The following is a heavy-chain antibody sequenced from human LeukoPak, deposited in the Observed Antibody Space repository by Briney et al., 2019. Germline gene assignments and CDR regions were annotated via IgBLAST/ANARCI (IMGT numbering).Heavy chain of an antibody. J-gene: IGHJ4*02. Sequence: GESLQISCKGSGYSINNYWIGWVRQMPGKGLEWMGIIYPADSDIRYSPSFQGQVTISADKSISTAYLQWSSLKASDTAMYYCARRGYGIAVAGTLEYYFDYWGQGTLVTVSS. CDR3: ARRGYGIAVAGTLEYYFDY. CDR1: GYSINNYW. V-gene: IGHV5-51*01. D-gene: IGHD6-19*01. CDR2: IYPADSDI.